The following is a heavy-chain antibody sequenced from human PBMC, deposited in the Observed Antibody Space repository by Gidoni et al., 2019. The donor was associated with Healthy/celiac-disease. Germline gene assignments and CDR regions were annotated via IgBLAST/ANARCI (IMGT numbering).Heavy chain of an antibody. Sequence: QVQLVESGGGVVQPGRSLRLSCAASGFTFSSYGMHWVRQAPGKGLEWVAVIWYDGSNKYYADSVKGRFTISRDNSKNTLYLQMNSLRAEDTAVYYCARARTQYYYGSGSAFDIWGQGTMVTVSS. CDR3: ARARTQYYYGSGSAFDI. V-gene: IGHV3-33*01. D-gene: IGHD3-10*01. CDR2: IWYDGSNK. J-gene: IGHJ3*02. CDR1: GFTFSSYG.